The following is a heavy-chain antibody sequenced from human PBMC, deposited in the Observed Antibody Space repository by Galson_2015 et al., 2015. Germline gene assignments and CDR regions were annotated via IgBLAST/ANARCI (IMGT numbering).Heavy chain of an antibody. V-gene: IGHV5-51*01. Sequence: QSGAEVKKPGESLKISCKGSGYSFTSYWIGWVRQMPGKGLEWMGIIYPGDSDTRYSPSFQGQVTISADKSIGTAYLQWSSLKASDTAMYYCARQRIQLWFPYYYYGMDVWGQGTTVTVSS. J-gene: IGHJ6*02. CDR3: ARQRIQLWFPYYYYGMDV. CDR1: GYSFTSYW. D-gene: IGHD5-18*01. CDR2: IYPGDSDT.